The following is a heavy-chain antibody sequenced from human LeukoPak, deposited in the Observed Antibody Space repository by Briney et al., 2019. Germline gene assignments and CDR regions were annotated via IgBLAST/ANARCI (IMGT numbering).Heavy chain of an antibody. J-gene: IGHJ4*02. Sequence: SQTLSLTCTVSGGSISSGGYYWNWIRQHPGKGLEWIGYIYYSGSTYYNPSLKSRVTISVDTSKNQFSLKLSSVTAADTAVYYCASGYSSSWYLVGYWGQGTLVTVSS. V-gene: IGHV4-31*03. CDR3: ASGYSSSWYLVGY. CDR2: IYYSGST. CDR1: GGSISSGGYY. D-gene: IGHD6-13*01.